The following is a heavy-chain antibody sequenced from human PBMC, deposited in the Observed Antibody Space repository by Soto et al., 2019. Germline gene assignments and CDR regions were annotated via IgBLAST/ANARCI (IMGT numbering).Heavy chain of an antibody. Sequence: ASVKVSCKASGYTFTSYDINWVRQATGQGLEWMGWMNPNSGNTGYAQKFQGRVTMTRNTSISTAYMELSSLRSEDTAVYYCASGGGGGDYYYYYGMDVWGQGTTVTVSS. J-gene: IGHJ6*02. CDR3: ASGGGGGDYYYYYGMDV. V-gene: IGHV1-8*01. CDR2: MNPNSGNT. D-gene: IGHD2-21*02. CDR1: GYTFTSYD.